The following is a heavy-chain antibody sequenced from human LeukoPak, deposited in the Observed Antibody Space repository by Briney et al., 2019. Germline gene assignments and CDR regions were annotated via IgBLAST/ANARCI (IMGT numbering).Heavy chain of an antibody. D-gene: IGHD4-23*01. Sequence: GGSLRLSCAASGFIFNTFWMNWVRLTPGKGLVRVSRIASDGSSTTYADSVKGRFSISRDNAKNTLYLQMNSLRVEDTAVYYCARGRPHGNDYWGQGTLVTVSS. CDR1: GFIFNTFW. CDR2: IASDGSST. J-gene: IGHJ4*02. V-gene: IGHV3-74*01. CDR3: ARGRPHGNDY.